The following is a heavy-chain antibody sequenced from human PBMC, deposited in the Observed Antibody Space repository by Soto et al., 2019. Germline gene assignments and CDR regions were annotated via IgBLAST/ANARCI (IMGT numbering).Heavy chain of an antibody. D-gene: IGHD5-12*01. CDR2: IYYSGST. CDR3: ARRIAATETFDY. V-gene: IGHV4-59*01. Sequence: SETLSLTCTVSGCSISSYYWSWIRQPPGKGLEWIGYIYYSGSTNYNPSLKSRVTISVDTSKNQFSLKLSSVTAADTAVYYCARRIAATETFDYWGQGTLVTVSS. CDR1: GCSISSYY. J-gene: IGHJ4*02.